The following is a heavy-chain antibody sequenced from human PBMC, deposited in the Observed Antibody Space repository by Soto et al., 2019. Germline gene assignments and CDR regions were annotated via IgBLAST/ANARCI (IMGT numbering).Heavy chain of an antibody. D-gene: IGHD2-21*01. J-gene: IGHJ4*02. CDR3: ARWDFSRYCGETSCQTFDY. V-gene: IGHV4-31*03. CDR1: GGPISSGGQY. Sequence: QVQLQESGPGLVKPSQTLSLTCTVSGGPISSGGQYWSWIRQRPGKGLEWIGYIYYSGSTYYNPSLKSRVIISVDTSKNHFSLKLRSVTAADTAVYYCARWDFSRYCGETSCQTFDYWGQGALVTVSS. CDR2: IYYSGST.